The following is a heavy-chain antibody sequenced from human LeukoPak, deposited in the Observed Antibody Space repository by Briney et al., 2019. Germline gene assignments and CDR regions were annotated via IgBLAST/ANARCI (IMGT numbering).Heavy chain of an antibody. CDR1: GFTFSSYR. J-gene: IGHJ6*03. CDR3: ASRHSSSWYYYYYYMDV. Sequence: PGGSLRLSCAASGFTFSSYRMSWVRQAPGNGLEWVANIKQDGSEKYYVDSVKGRFTISRDNAKNSLYLQMNSLRAEDTAVYYCASRHSSSWYYYYYYMDVWGKGTTVTVSS. D-gene: IGHD6-13*01. CDR2: IKQDGSEK. V-gene: IGHV3-7*01.